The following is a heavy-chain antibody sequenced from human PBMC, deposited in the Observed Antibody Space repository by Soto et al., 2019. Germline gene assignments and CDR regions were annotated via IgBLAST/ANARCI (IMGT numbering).Heavy chain of an antibody. Sequence: SETLSLTCAVCGGSISSSSYYGGWIRQPPGKGLEWIGSIYYSGSTYYNPPLKSRVTISVDTSKNQLSLKLSSVTAADTAVYYCARRYDILTGRVPHNWFDPWGQGTLVTVSS. J-gene: IGHJ5*02. CDR2: IYYSGST. V-gene: IGHV4-39*01. D-gene: IGHD3-9*01. CDR1: GGSISSSSYY. CDR3: ARRYDILTGRVPHNWFDP.